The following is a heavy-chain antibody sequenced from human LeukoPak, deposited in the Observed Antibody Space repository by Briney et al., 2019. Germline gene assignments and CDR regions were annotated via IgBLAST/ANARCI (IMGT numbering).Heavy chain of an antibody. CDR2: ISYDGSNK. D-gene: IGHD3-22*01. J-gene: IGHJ4*02. CDR1: GFTFSSYA. V-gene: IGHV3-30-3*01. CDR3: ARVLLMGYYDSSGELDY. Sequence: PGGSLRLSYAASGFTFSSYAMHWVRQAPGKGLEWVAVISYDGSNKYYADSVKGRFTISRDNSKNTLYLQMNSLRAEDTAVYYCARVLLMGYYDSSGELDYWGQGTLVTVSS.